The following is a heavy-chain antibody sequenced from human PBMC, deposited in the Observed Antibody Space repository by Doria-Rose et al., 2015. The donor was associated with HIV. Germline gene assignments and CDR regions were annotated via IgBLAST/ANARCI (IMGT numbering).Heavy chain of an antibody. V-gene: IGHV2-26*01. D-gene: IGHD6-13*01. J-gene: IGHJ4*02. CDR2: IFSDDDR. Sequence: SGPVLVKPTETLTLTCTVSGVSLSSPGMGVSWIRQPPGKALEWLANIFSDDDRPYKTSLKSRLTSSRGTTKSQVVLTMTDMDPVDTATYYCARIKSSRWYHKYYFDFWGQGTLVIVSA. CDR1: GVSLSSPGMG. CDR3: ARIKSSRWYHKYYFDF.